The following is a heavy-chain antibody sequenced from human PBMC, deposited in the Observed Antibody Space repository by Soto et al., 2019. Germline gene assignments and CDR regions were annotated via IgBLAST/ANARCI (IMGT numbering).Heavy chain of an antibody. Sequence: ASVKVSCKASGFTFTSSAVQWVRQARGQRLEWIGWIVVGSGNTNYAQKFQERVTITRDMSTSTAYMELSSLRSEDTAVYYCAAGSIAVARGYYGMDVWGQGTTVTVSS. CDR3: AAGSIAVARGYYGMDV. J-gene: IGHJ6*02. CDR1: GFTFTSSA. D-gene: IGHD6-19*01. V-gene: IGHV1-58*01. CDR2: IVVGSGNT.